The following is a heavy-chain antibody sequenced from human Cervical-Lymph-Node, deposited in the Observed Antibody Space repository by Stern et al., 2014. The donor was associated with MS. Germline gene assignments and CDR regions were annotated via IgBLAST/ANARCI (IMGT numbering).Heavy chain of an antibody. CDR1: GGSFSSYT. D-gene: IGHD1-1*01. V-gene: IGHV1-69*09. CDR2: VIPIIGIT. J-gene: IGHJ6*02. Sequence: QLVQSGGEVRKPGSSVKVSCKASGGSFSSYTIHWIRQAPGEGLDWLGRVIPIIGITNYAQKFQGRVSITASKSTGTAYMDLSSLTSDDTAVYFCARDQLDGLDVWGHGTPVIVSS. CDR3: ARDQLDGLDV.